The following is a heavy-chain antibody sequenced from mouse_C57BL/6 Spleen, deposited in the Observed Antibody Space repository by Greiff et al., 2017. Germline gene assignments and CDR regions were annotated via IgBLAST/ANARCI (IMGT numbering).Heavy chain of an antibody. Sequence: VQLQQPGAELVMPGASVKLSCKASGYTFTSYWMPWVKQRPGQGLEWIGAIDPSDSYTNYNHKLQGKSTLTVDKSSSTAYMQLSSLSSEYSAVYCGARGDYGPYGFAYWGQGTLVTVAA. CDR3: ARGDYGPYGFAY. V-gene: IGHV1-69*01. D-gene: IGHD1-1*02. CDR1: GYTFTSYW. CDR2: IDPSDSYT. J-gene: IGHJ3*01.